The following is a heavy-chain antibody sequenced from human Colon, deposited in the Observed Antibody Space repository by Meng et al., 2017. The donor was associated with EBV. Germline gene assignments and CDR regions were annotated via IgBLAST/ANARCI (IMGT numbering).Heavy chain of an antibody. CDR1: DCYSPGCTSH. CDR3: ARYVFNSSRLYSNLFDP. J-gene: IGHJ5*02. Sequence: LLESGIELSKALERMFLTCAVYDCYSPGCTSHWCVIRQHPSNGLDWIAYLNDSGSTYYSPSLTSQFTISVATEKNQLTLMLSSTAATPTSVFSSARYVFNSSRLYSNLFDPWCQGTLVIVSS. D-gene: IGHD2-2*01. V-gene: IGHV4-31*11. CDR2: LNDSGST.